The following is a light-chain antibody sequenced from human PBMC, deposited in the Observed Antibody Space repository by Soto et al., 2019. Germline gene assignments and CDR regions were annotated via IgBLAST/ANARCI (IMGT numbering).Light chain of an antibody. J-gene: IGKJ4*01. Sequence: EIVLTQSPATLSLSPGERATLSCRASQSVSSYLAWYQQKPGQAPRLLIYDASNRATGIPPRFSGSGSGTDFTLTIRSLEPEDVAVYYCQQRSDWPPLTFGGGTKVEIK. CDR1: QSVSSY. V-gene: IGKV3-11*01. CDR2: DAS. CDR3: QQRSDWPPLT.